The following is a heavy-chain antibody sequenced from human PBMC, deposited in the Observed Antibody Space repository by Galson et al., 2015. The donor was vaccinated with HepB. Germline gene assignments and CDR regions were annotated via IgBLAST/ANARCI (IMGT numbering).Heavy chain of an antibody. J-gene: IGHJ5*02. CDR3: ARIGDYGDYAGGGFDP. D-gene: IGHD4-17*01. Sequence: PALVKPTQTLTLTCTFSGFSLSTSGMRVSWIRQPPGKALEWLARIDWDDDKFYSTSLKTRLTISKDTSKNQVVLTMTNMDPVDTATYYCARIGDYGDYAGGGFDPWGQGTLVTVSS. CDR1: GFSLSTSGMR. CDR2: IDWDDDK. V-gene: IGHV2-70*04.